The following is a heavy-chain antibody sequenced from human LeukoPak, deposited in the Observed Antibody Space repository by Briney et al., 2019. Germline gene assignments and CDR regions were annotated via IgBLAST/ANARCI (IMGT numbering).Heavy chain of an antibody. CDR1: GFTFSSYS. CDR2: ISSSSSYI. J-gene: IGHJ4*02. CDR3: ARDKGYYDILTGYYEGDYFDY. V-gene: IGHV3-21*01. D-gene: IGHD3-9*01. Sequence: SGGSLRLSCAASGFTFSSYSMNWVRQAPGKGLEWVSSISSSSSYIYYADSVKGRFTISRDNAKNSLYLQMNSLRAEDTAAYYCARDKGYYDILTGYYEGDYFDYWGQGTLVTVSS.